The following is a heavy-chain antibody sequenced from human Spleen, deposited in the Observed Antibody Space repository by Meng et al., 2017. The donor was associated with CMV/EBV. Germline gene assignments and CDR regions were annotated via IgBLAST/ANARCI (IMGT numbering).Heavy chain of an antibody. J-gene: IGHJ4*02. D-gene: IGHD2-2*02. CDR2: INPNSGGT. V-gene: IGHV1-2*02. CDR3: ARVSVLGRYCSSTSCYNLDY. Sequence: FTGYYMHWVRQAPGQGLEWMGWINPNSGGTNYAQEFQGRVTMTRDTSSSTAYMELSRLRSDDTAVYYCARVSVLGRYCSSTSCYNLDYWGQGTLVTVSS. CDR1: FTGYY.